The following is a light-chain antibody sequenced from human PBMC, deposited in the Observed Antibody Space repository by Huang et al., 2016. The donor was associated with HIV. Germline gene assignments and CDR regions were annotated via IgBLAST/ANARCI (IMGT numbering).Light chain of an antibody. CDR3: QNYHRAPRT. V-gene: IGKV1-27*01. CDR1: EDITNS. CDR2: GAS. J-gene: IGKJ1*01. Sequence: DIQMTQPPSSLSASVGDRVTITCRASEDITNSLAWYHQKPGKVPELLIYGASSLQGAVPARFSGSGSGTHFTLTLNDLQPEDVGMYYCQNYHRAPRTFGQGTKVEIK.